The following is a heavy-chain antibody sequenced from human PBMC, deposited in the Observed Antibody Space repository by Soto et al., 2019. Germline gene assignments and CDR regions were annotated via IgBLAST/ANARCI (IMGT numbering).Heavy chain of an antibody. Sequence: QVQLVQSGADVKRTGSSVKVSCKASGGTFSSYRINWVRQAPGQGLEWVGGIVPIRRSADYAQKFQGRVTITADESARTTFMELRSLKSQDTALYYCVRDSGAKLSSSWGQGTLVTVSS. D-gene: IGHD6-13*01. CDR3: VRDSGAKLSSS. J-gene: IGHJ4*02. CDR2: IVPIRRSA. V-gene: IGHV1-69*01. CDR1: GGTFSSYR.